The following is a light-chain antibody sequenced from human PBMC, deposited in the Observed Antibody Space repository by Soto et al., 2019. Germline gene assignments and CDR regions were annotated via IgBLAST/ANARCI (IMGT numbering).Light chain of an antibody. J-gene: IGLJ2*01. CDR2: DVS. CDR3: SSYTTSNTLL. V-gene: IGLV2-14*01. CDR1: SGDIGGYNY. Sequence: QSALTQPASVSGSPGQSITISCTGTSGDIGGYNYVSWYQQHSGKAPKLMIYDVSDRPSGVSNRFSGSKSGNTASLTISGLRAEEEADYYCSSYTTSNTLLFGGGTKLTVL.